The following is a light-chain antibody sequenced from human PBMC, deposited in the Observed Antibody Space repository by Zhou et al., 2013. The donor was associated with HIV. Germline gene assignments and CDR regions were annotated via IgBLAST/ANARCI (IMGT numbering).Light chain of an antibody. J-gene: IGKJ4*01. CDR2: DAS. CDR1: ESGSSN. Sequence: EIVLTQSPATLSVSPGERATLSCRASESGSSNVAWYQQKPGQAPRLLIYDASTRATGVPPRFSGSGSGTEFILTISSLRPEDFAVYHCQQYGNWPPLTFGGGTRVEI. V-gene: IGKV3-15*01. CDR3: QQYGNWPPLT.